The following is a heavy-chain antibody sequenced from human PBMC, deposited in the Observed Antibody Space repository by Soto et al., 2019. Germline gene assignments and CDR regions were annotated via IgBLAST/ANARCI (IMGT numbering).Heavy chain of an antibody. J-gene: IGHJ6*03. D-gene: IGHD3-10*01. Sequence: QVQLVQSGAEVKKPGASVKVSCKASGYTFTSYGISWVRQAPGQGLEWMGWISAYNGNTNYAQKLQGRVTMTTDTSTSTAYMELRSLRSDDPAVYYCARVFMGSGSYPKIYYYYYYMDVWGKGTTVTVSS. CDR1: GYTFTSYG. CDR3: ARVFMGSGSYPKIYYYYYYMDV. V-gene: IGHV1-18*01. CDR2: ISAYNGNT.